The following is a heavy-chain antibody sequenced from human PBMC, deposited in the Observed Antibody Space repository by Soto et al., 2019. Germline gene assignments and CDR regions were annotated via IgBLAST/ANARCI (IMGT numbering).Heavy chain of an antibody. J-gene: IGHJ4*02. D-gene: IGHD4-17*01. V-gene: IGHV4-34*01. CDR3: ARGRVTVTTLVY. Sequence: SETLSLTCAFYCGSFIGYYWSWIRQPPGKGLEWIGEINHSGSTNYNPSLKSRVTISVDTSKNQFSLKLSSVTAADTAVYYCARGRVTVTTLVYWGQGTLVTVSS. CDR1: CGSFIGYY. CDR2: INHSGST.